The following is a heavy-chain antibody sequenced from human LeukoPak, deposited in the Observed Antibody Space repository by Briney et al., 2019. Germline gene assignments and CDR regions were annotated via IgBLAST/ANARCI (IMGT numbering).Heavy chain of an antibody. D-gene: IGHD3-3*01. Sequence: GGSLRLSCAASGFTFSSYTMNWVRQAPGKGLEWVSSVGPGGSSIDYADSLKGRFTISRDNAKNSLYLQMSSLRVEDTAVYFCARGHDTIYGVLYPLAYWGQGTLVTVSS. CDR1: GFTFSSYT. V-gene: IGHV3-21*01. J-gene: IGHJ4*02. CDR3: ARGHDTIYGVLYPLAY. CDR2: VGPGGSSI.